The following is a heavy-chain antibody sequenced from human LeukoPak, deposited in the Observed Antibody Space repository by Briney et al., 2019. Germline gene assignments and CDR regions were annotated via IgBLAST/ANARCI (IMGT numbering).Heavy chain of an antibody. D-gene: IGHD6-19*01. CDR1: GYTFTRYG. CDR3: ARDGVSSGWYSDY. J-gene: IGHJ4*02. Sequence: ASVKVSCKASGYTFTRYGISWVRQAPGQGLEWMGWISGYSGNTKYVERLQGRVILTTDTSTTTAYMELRSLRSDDTAVYYCARDGVSSGWYSDYWGQGTLVTVSS. CDR2: ISGYSGNT. V-gene: IGHV1-18*01.